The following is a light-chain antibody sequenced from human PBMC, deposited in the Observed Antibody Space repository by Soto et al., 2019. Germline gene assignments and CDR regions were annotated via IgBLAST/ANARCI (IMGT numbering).Light chain of an antibody. CDR3: YVYGSSSGIT. CDR2: QAS. Sequence: DIQMTQSPSTLSASVGDRVTITCRASQSSSSWLAWYQQKPGKDPKRLIYQASSLKSGVTSRFSGSGSATDFTLTLSIRQPDDFATYYCYVYGSSSGITFGGVTKVAI. V-gene: IGKV1-5*03. CDR1: QSSSSW. J-gene: IGKJ4*01.